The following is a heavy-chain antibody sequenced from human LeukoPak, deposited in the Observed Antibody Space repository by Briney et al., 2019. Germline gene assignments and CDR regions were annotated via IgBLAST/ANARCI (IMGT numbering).Heavy chain of an antibody. CDR1: GYTLTELS. Sequence: ASVKVSCKVSGYTLTELSMHWVRQAPGKGLEWMGGFDPGDGETIYAQKFQGRVTMTEDTSTDTAYMELSSLRSEDTAVYYCATDLVVTNPHETYYFDYWGQGTLVTVSS. CDR2: FDPGDGET. D-gene: IGHD2-15*01. V-gene: IGHV1-24*01. CDR3: ATDLVVTNPHETYYFDY. J-gene: IGHJ4*02.